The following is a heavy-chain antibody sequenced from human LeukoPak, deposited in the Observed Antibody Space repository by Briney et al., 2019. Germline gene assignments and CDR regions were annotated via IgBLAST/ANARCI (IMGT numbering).Heavy chain of an antibody. CDR2: ISSSSSTK. J-gene: IGHJ4*02. V-gene: IGHV3-48*01. CDR3: AREFSRPDCSGGSCYEMVDS. CDR1: GLTFSTYS. D-gene: IGHD2-15*01. Sequence: SGGSLRLSCAAPGLTFSTYSMNWVRQAPGKGLEWVSYISSSSSTKYYADSVKGRFTISRDNAKNSLYLQMNSLRAEDTAVYYCAREFSRPDCSGGSCYEMVDSWGQGTLVTVSS.